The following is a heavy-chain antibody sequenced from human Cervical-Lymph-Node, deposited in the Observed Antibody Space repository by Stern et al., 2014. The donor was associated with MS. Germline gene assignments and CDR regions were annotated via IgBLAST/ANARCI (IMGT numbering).Heavy chain of an antibody. CDR2: IYTSGST. J-gene: IGHJ6*02. Sequence: VQLLESGPGLVKPSQTLSLTCTVSGGSISSGSYYWSWIRQPAGKGLEWIGRIYTSGSTNYNPSLKSRVTISVDPSKNHFVRQLSSVTAADTAVYYCARDGGYSYGDGYYYYGMDVWGQGTTVTVSS. CDR3: ARDGGYSYGDGYYYYGMDV. D-gene: IGHD5-18*01. V-gene: IGHV4-61*02. CDR1: GGSISSGSYY.